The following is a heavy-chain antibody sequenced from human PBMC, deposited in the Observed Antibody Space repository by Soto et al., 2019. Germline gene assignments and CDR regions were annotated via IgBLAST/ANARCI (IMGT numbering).Heavy chain of an antibody. J-gene: IGHJ4*02. CDR3: GSGASRWYPYFFDS. Sequence: QAQVVQSGAEVMKPGSSVKLSCKASEGTFTSYAIAWVRQAPGQGLEWMGGIIPYYNTLNSAQKFQDRVTITADDSTNTVYMELSSLRSDDTAVYFCGSGASRWYPYFFDSWAQGTLVTVSS. D-gene: IGHD6-13*01. CDR2: IIPYYNTL. V-gene: IGHV1-69*01. CDR1: EGTFTSYA.